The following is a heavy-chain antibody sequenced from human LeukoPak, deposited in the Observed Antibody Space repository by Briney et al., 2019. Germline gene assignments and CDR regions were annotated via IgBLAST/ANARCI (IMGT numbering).Heavy chain of an antibody. D-gene: IGHD2-8*02. Sequence: SGGSLRLSCAASGFTFSSYAMNWVRQAPGKGLEWVSGISWNSGSIGYADSVKGRFTISRDNSKNTLYLQMNSLRAEDTAVYYCAKDRTGGSIDYWGQGTLVTVSS. J-gene: IGHJ4*02. CDR3: AKDRTGGSIDY. CDR1: GFTFSSYA. V-gene: IGHV3-23*01. CDR2: ISWNSGSI.